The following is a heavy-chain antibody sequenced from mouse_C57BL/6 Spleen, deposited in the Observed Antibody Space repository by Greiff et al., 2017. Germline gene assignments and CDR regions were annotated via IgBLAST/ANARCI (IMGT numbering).Heavy chain of an antibody. D-gene: IGHD2-3*01. CDR3: ARPIYDGYYVFAY. J-gene: IGHJ3*01. CDR1: GYTFTSYW. V-gene: IGHV1-64*01. CDR2: IHPNSGST. Sequence: QVQLQQSGAELVKPGASVKLSCKASGYTFTSYWMHWVKQRPGQGLEWIGMIHPNSGSTNYNEKFKSKATLTVDKSSSTAYMQLSSLTSEDSAVYYCARPIYDGYYVFAYWGQGTLVTVSA.